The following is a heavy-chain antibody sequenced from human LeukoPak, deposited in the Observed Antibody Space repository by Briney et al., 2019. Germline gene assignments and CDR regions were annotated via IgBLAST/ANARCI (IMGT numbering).Heavy chain of an antibody. CDR2: IGSSGAIR. V-gene: IGHV3-48*03. J-gene: IGHJ4*02. CDR3: ALLAVASDFDY. Sequence: PAGSLRLSCAVSGFPFSVDEMNWVRQAPGKGLESVSNIGSSGAIRHYADSVKGRFSISRDNAENSLFLQMNSLRVEDTGIYYCALLAVASDFDYWGQGALVTVSS. D-gene: IGHD6-19*01. CDR1: GFPFSVDE.